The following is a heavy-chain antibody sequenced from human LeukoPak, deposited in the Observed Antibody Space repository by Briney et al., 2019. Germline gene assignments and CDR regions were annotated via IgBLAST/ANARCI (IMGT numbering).Heavy chain of an antibody. V-gene: IGHV1-69*13. CDR3: ARDGFLEWLTPRYYYMDV. D-gene: IGHD3-3*01. J-gene: IGHJ6*03. CDR2: IIPIFGTA. Sequence: ASVKVSCKASGGTFSSYAISWVRQAPGQGLEWMGGIIPIFGTANYAQKFQGRVTITADESTSTAYMELSSLRSEDTAVYYCARDGFLEWLTPRYYYMDVWGKGTTVTVSS. CDR1: GGTFSSYA.